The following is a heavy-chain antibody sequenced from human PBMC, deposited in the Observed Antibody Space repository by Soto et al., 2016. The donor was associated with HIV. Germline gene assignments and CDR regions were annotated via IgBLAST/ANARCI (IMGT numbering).Heavy chain of an antibody. CDR1: GDSISNSNW. V-gene: IGHV4-4*02. J-gene: IGHJ6*02. D-gene: IGHD3-16*01. CDR3: ARRSLDYEENFGMDV. CDR2: VYHSGTT. Sequence: QVHLQESGPGLVEPSGTLSLTCAVSGDSISNSNWWTWVRQSPGKRLEWIGEVYHSGTTNYNPSLKSRVMLLVDKSRNHFSLKLRSVTAANTAIYYCARRSLDYEENFGMDVWGRGTTVTVS.